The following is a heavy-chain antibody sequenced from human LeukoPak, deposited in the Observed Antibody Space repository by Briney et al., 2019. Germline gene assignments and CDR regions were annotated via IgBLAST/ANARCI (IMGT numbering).Heavy chain of an antibody. CDR1: GGSISSGGYS. J-gene: IGHJ4*02. CDR2: IYHSGST. CDR3: ARAAMAVLDY. V-gene: IGHV4-30-2*01. Sequence: SETLSLTCAVSGGSISSGGYSWSWIRQPPGKGLEWIGYIYHSGSTYYNPSLKSRVTISVDRSKNQFSLKLSSVTAADTAVYYCARAAMAVLDYWGQGTLVTVSS. D-gene: IGHD5-18*01.